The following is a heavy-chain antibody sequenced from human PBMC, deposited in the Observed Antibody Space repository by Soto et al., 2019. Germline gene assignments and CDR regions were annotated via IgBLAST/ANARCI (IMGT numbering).Heavy chain of an antibody. Sequence: PSETVSLTCSVRCGAIRGNYWSWIRQPPGKGLEWIGYIYYSGSTNYNPSLKSRVTISVDTSKNQFSLKLSSVTAADTAVYYCARRYGVYFDYWGKGTLVTVS. CDR2: IYYSGST. V-gene: IGHV4-59*08. CDR1: CGAIRGNY. J-gene: IGHJ4*02. CDR3: ARRYGVYFDY. D-gene: IGHD4-17*01.